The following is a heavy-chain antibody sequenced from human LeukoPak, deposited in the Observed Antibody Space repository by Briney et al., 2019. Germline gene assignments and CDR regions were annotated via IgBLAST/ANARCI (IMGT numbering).Heavy chain of an antibody. V-gene: IGHV1-69*04. Sequence: SVKVSCKASGGTFSSYAIRWVRQAPGQGLEWMGRIIPILGIANYAQKFQGRVTITADKSTSTAYMELSSLRSEDTAVYYCAKENGDLYEYCGFTSCPDNWFDPWGQGTLVTVSS. CDR1: GGTFSSYA. J-gene: IGHJ5*02. CDR3: AKENGDLYEYCGFTSCPDNWFDP. D-gene: IGHD2-2*01. CDR2: IIPILGIA.